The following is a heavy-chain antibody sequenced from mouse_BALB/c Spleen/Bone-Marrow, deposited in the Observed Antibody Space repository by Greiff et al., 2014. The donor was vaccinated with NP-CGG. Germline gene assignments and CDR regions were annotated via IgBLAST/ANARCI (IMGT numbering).Heavy chain of an antibody. CDR1: GYTFSRYW. CDR2: ILPGSGST. V-gene: IGHV1-9*01. Sequence: QVQLQQSGAELMKPGASVKISCKATGYTFSRYWIEWVKQRPGHGLEWIGEILPGSGSTNYNEKFKGKTTFTADTSSNIAYMQLSSLTSEDSAVYYCARWGYGSSYVGYFDVWGAGTTVTVSS. CDR3: ARWGYGSSYVGYFDV. J-gene: IGHJ1*01. D-gene: IGHD1-1*01.